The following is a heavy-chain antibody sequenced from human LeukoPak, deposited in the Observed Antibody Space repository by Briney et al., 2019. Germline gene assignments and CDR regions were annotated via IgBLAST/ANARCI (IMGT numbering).Heavy chain of an antibody. CDR1: GFTFSTYW. V-gene: IGHV3-74*01. CDR2: INSDGSST. CDR3: ARGRPGELLWLYFQH. J-gene: IGHJ1*01. D-gene: IGHD3-10*01. Sequence: PGGSLRLSCAASGFTFSTYWMHWVRQAPGKGLVWVSRINSDGSSTSYADSVKGRFTISRDNAKNTLYLQMNSLRAEDTAVYYCARGRPGELLWLYFQHWGQGTLVTVSS.